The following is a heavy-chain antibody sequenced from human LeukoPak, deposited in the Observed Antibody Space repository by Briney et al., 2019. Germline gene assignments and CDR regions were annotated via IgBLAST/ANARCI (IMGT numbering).Heavy chain of an antibody. CDR3: AREDRIAAARTGFDY. V-gene: IGHV4-59*01. D-gene: IGHD6-13*01. J-gene: IGHJ4*02. Sequence: SETLSLTCTVSGGSISSYYWSWIRQPPGKGLEWIGYIYYSGSTNYNPSLKSRVTISVDTSKNQFSLKLSSVTAADTAVYYCAREDRIAAARTGFDYWGQGTLVTISS. CDR2: IYYSGST. CDR1: GGSISSYY.